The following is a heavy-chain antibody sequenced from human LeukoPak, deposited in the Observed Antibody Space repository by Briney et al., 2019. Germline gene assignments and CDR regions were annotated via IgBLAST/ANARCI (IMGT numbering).Heavy chain of an antibody. D-gene: IGHD3-10*01. V-gene: IGHV3-15*01. CDR1: GFTFSNAW. Sequence: GRSMRLSWAAYGFTFSNAWMSWVRQAPGKGLEWVGRIKSKTDGGTTDYAAPVKGRFTISRDDSKNTLYLQMNSLKTEDTAVYYCTTALWFGGLWAYFDYWGQGTLVTVSS. CDR2: IKSKTDGGTT. J-gene: IGHJ4*02. CDR3: TTALWFGGLWAYFDY.